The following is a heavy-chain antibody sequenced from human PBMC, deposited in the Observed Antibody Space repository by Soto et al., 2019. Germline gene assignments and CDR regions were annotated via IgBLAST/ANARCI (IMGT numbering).Heavy chain of an antibody. CDR2: IYYSGST. J-gene: IGHJ6*02. CDR3: ARDQPGYSSSWSPPPNYYGTDV. D-gene: IGHD6-13*01. V-gene: IGHV4-61*01. Sequence: SETLSLTCTVSGGSVSSGSYYWSWIRQPPGKGLEWIGYIYYSGSTNYNPSLKSRVTISVDTSKNQFSLKLSSVNAADTAVYYCARDQPGYSSSWSPPPNYYGTDVWGQGTTVTVSS. CDR1: GGSVSSGSYY.